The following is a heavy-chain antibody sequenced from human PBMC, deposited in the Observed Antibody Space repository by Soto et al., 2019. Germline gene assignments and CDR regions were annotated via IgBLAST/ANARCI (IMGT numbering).Heavy chain of an antibody. CDR2: IKSKTDGGTT. D-gene: IGHD3-9*01. CDR1: GFTFSNAW. J-gene: IGHJ6*02. CDR3: TTSGVLRYFVADPDYYYGMDV. Sequence: PGGSLRLSCAASGFTFSNAWMNWVRQAPGKGLEWVGRIKSKTDGGTTDYAAPVKGRFTISRDDSKNTLYLQMNSLKTEDTAVYYCTTSGVLRYFVADPDYYYGMDVWGQGTTVTVSS. V-gene: IGHV3-15*07.